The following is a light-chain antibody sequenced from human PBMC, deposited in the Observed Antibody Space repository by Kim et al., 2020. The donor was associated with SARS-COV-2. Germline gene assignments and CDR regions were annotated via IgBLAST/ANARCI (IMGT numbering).Light chain of an antibody. J-gene: IGKJ2*02. V-gene: IGKV3-20*01. CDR1: QSVIDNY. CDR2: GAS. Sequence: EIVLTQSPGTLSLSPGKRATLSCRASQSVIDNYLAWYQQKPGQAPRLLIYGASSRATGIPDRFSGSGSGTDFTLTISRLEPEDFAVYYCQQYDTSPSCTFGQGTKLEI. CDR3: QQYDTSPSCT.